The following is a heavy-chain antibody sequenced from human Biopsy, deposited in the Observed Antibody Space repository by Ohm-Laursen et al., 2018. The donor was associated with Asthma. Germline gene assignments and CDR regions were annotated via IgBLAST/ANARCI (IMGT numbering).Heavy chain of an antibody. V-gene: IGHV2-5*01. Sequence: TQTLTLTCTFSGFSLKIGAVGVGWIRQPPGKAPECPAVIYWIDDKYYSPPLRNRLTVSKDTSRNRVVLAMTNMEPRDTATYFCARAIRLEDFLTGSFTSYFDNWDPGTLVSVS. CDR2: IYWIDDK. CDR3: ARAIRLEDFLTGSFTSYFDN. CDR1: GFSLKIGAVG. D-gene: IGHD3/OR15-3a*01. J-gene: IGHJ4*01.